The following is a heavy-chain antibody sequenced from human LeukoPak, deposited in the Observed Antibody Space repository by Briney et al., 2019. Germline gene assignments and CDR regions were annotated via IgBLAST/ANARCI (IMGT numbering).Heavy chain of an antibody. V-gene: IGHV3-7*03. CDR3: ARRATVTPYYYYYYGMDV. D-gene: IGHD4-11*01. CDR2: IKQDGSEK. CDR1: GFTFSSYW. Sequence: GGSLRLSCAASGFTFSSYWMSWVRQAPGKGLEWVANIKQDGSEKYYVDSVKGLFTISRDNAKNSLYLQMNSLRAEDTAVYYCARRATVTPYYYYYYGMDVWGQGTTVTVSS. J-gene: IGHJ6*02.